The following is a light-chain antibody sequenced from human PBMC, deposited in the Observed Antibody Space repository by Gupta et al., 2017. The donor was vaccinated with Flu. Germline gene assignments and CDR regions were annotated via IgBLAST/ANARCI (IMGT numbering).Light chain of an antibody. J-gene: IGKJ5*01. CDR2: GAS. CDR3: QQEGSSPRT. V-gene: IGKV3-20*01. CDR1: QSVSSSY. Sequence: EIVLTPSPGTLSLSPGERATLSCRASQSVSSSYLAWYQQKPGQAPRLLIYGASSRATGIPDRFSGSGTGTDFTLTISRREPEDFAVYYCQQEGSSPRTFGQGTQLEIK.